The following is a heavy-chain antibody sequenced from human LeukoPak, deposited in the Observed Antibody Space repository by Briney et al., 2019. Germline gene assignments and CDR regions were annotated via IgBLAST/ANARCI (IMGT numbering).Heavy chain of an antibody. J-gene: IGHJ4*02. CDR3: ARDRPRARYFDY. D-gene: IGHD2-15*01. V-gene: IGHV1-69*04. CDR2: IIPILNVP. CDR1: GGIFNDYS. Sequence: SVNVSCKASGGIFNDYSISWVRQAPGQGREWMGRIIPILNVPNYAQKFEGRVTITADKSTNTAYMELSSLKSEDTAVYFCARDRPRARYFDYWGQGTLVTVSS.